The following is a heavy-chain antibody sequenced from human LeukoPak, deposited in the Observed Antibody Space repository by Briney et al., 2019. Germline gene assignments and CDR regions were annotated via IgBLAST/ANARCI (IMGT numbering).Heavy chain of an antibody. D-gene: IGHD5-12*01. J-gene: IGHJ4*02. CDR3: ARQADIVATTDY. CDR1: GHSFTNYW. V-gene: IGHV5-51*01. CDR2: IYPGDSVT. Sequence: GESLKISCKGSGHSFTNYWIAWVRQMPGKGLEWMGIIYPGDSVTRYSPSFQGQVTISADKSINTAYLQWSSLKASDTAMYYCARQADIVATTDYWGQGTLVTVSS.